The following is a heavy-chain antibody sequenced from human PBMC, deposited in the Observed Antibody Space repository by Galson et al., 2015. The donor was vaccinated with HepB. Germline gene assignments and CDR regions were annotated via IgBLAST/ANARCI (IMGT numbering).Heavy chain of an antibody. CDR3: ASLGDSSSSPTYYYYYMDV. D-gene: IGHD6-6*01. J-gene: IGHJ6*03. Sequence: SVKVSCKASGGTFSSYAISWVRQAPGQGLEWMGGIIPIFGTANYAQKFQGRVTITADESTSTAYMELSSLRSEDTAVYYCASLGDSSSSPTYYYYYMDVWGKGTTVTVSS. CDR2: IIPIFGTA. CDR1: GGTFSSYA. V-gene: IGHV1-69*13.